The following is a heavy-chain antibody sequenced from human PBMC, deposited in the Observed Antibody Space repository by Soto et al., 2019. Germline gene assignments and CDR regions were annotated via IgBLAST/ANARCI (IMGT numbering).Heavy chain of an antibody. CDR1: GFTFSSYA. CDR2: ISYDGSNK. Sequence: QVQLVESGGGVVQPGRSLRLSCAASGFTFSSYAMHWVRQAPGKGLEWVAVISYDGSNKYYADSVKGRFTISRDNSKNTLHLQMNSLRAEDTAVYYCARGSTEGIVVVPAAIGRAFDIWGQGTMVTVSS. V-gene: IGHV3-30-3*01. CDR3: ARGSTEGIVVVPAAIGRAFDI. D-gene: IGHD2-2*02. J-gene: IGHJ3*02.